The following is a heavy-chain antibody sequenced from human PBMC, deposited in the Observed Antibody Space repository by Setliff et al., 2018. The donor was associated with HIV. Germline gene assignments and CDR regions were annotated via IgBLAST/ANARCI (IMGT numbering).Heavy chain of an antibody. CDR1: GFNFGGYS. D-gene: IGHD3-16*01. Sequence: SLKISCAGSGFNFGGYSMSWVRQAPGKGLEWVSSIYGGGGTTFYADSVKGRFTISRDNSNNALYLQMNSLRVEDTGTYYCAKDRVPDGLWAIDYWGQGATVTVSS. J-gene: IGHJ4*02. V-gene: IGHV3-23*01. CDR3: AKDRVPDGLWAIDY. CDR2: IYGGGGTT.